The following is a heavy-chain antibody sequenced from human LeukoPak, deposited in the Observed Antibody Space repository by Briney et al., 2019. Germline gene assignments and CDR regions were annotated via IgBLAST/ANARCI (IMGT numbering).Heavy chain of an antibody. V-gene: IGHV3-73*01. D-gene: IGHD3-10*01. CDR3: AKGREFFDY. J-gene: IGHJ4*02. Sequence: GGSLRLSCAASGFTFSGSAMHWVRQASGEGLEWVGRIRSKANSCATAYAASVKGRFTISRDNSKNTLYLQMNSLRAEDTAVYYCAKGREFFDYWGQGTLVTVSS. CDR2: IRSKANSCAT. CDR1: GFTFSGSA.